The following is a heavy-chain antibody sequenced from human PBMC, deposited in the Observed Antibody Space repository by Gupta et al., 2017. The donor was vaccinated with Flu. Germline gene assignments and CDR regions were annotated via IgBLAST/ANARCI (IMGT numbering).Heavy chain of an antibody. J-gene: IGHJ6*02. CDR2: IYHSWNT. D-gene: IGHD5-18*01. V-gene: IGHV4-4*02. Sequence: VRQPPVKGLEWIGDIYHSWNTNYNPSLTNRVTISVDKSKNQFSLKLSSVTAADTAVYYCAGAGRDTAMADYYYYGMDVWGQGTTVTVSS. CDR3: AGAGRDTAMADYYYYGMDV.